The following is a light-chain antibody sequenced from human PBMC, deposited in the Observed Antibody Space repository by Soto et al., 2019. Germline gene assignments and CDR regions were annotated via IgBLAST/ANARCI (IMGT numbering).Light chain of an antibody. Sequence: DIQMTQSPSTLSASVGDRVTISCRASQNIVVWLAWYQQKAGKAPNLLIYDASTLESGVPSRFSGSGSGTEFTLTISNLQPDDFATYYCHQYYSYRTFGQGTKVDIK. J-gene: IGKJ1*01. CDR3: HQYYSYRT. CDR2: DAS. V-gene: IGKV1-5*01. CDR1: QNIVVW.